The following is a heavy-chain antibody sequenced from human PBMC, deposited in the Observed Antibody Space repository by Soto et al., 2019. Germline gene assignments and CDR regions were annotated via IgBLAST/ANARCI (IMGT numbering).Heavy chain of an antibody. V-gene: IGHV4-4*07. CDR3: ARDCSGGACYPASFDY. CDR1: AGSISTYH. D-gene: IGHD2-15*01. CDR2: IYYTGST. Sequence: SETLSLTCRVSAGSISTYHWSWIRQPAGKGLEWIGRIYYTGSTDYNPSLKSRVTMSVDTSKNQFSLKVSSVTAADTAVYYCARDCSGGACYPASFDYWGQGXLVTVYS. J-gene: IGHJ4*02.